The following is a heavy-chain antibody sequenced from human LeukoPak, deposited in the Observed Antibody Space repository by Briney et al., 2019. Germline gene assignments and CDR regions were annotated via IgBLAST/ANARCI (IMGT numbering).Heavy chain of an antibody. V-gene: IGHV3-7*01. D-gene: IGHD1-1*01. CDR2: IKQDGTEK. CDR1: GFTFTTYW. CDR3: ARGTRNFDI. Sequence: GGSLRLSCTASGFTFTTYWMSWVRHPPGKGLEWVANIKQDGTEKYYVDSVKGRFTISRDNAKNSLYLQMNSLRAEDTAVYYCARGTRNFDIWGQGTMVTVSS. J-gene: IGHJ3*02.